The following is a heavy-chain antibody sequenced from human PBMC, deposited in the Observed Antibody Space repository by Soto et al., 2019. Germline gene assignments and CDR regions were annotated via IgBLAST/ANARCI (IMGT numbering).Heavy chain of an antibody. J-gene: IGHJ1*01. CDR2: ISGSGDST. Sequence: PGGSLRLSCATSGFSFSSNSMSWVRQSPGKGLEWVSAISGSGDSTYYADSVKGRFTISRDNSKNTLYLQMNSLRAEDTAVYYCAKGVPGIAVAGTGYFQHWGQGTLVTVSS. CDR1: GFSFSSNS. D-gene: IGHD6-19*01. V-gene: IGHV3-23*01. CDR3: AKGVPGIAVAGTGYFQH.